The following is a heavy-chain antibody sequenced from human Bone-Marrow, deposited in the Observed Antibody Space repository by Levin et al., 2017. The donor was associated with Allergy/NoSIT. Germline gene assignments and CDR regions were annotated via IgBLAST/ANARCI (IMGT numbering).Heavy chain of an antibody. V-gene: IGHV4-4*02. J-gene: IGHJ3*02. CDR3: VRGPREGLLWFGELNIFDI. CDR1: GGPIRSPNW. D-gene: IGHD3-10*01. Sequence: SETLSLTCAVSGGPIRSPNWWSWIRQPPGKGLEWIAEIYHNGDTNYNPSLKSRVIISLDRSKNQFSLNLTSVTAADTAVYYCVRGPREGLLWFGELNIFDIWGQGTMVTVSS. CDR2: IYHNGDT.